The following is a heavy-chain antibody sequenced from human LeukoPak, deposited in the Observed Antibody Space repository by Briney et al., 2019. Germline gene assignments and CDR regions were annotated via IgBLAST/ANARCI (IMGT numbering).Heavy chain of an antibody. CDR1: GYTFANYY. CDR3: ARGPWYDDFWSGYPLLGFDY. J-gene: IGHJ4*02. Sequence: GASVKVSCKASGYTFANYYVHWVRQAPGQGLEWMGVISPSGGSTSYAQKFQGRLTMTRDMSTSTVYMEMGSLRSEDTAVYYCARGPWYDDFWSGYPLLGFDYWGQGTLVTVSS. V-gene: IGHV1-46*01. CDR2: ISPSGGST. D-gene: IGHD3-3*01.